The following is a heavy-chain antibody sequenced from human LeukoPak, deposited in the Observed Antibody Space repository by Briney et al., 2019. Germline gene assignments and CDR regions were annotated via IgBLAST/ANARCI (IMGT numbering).Heavy chain of an antibody. CDR1: GFTFSSYG. CDR2: ISYDGSNK. J-gene: IGHJ4*02. Sequence: GGSLRLSCAASGFTFSSYGMHRVRQAPGKGLEWVAVISYDGSNKYYADSVKGRFTISRDNSKNTLYLQMNSLRAEDTAVYYCAKAPQRRVGAKQPNYFDYWGQGTLVTVSS. D-gene: IGHD1-26*01. CDR3: AKAPQRRVGAKQPNYFDY. V-gene: IGHV3-30*18.